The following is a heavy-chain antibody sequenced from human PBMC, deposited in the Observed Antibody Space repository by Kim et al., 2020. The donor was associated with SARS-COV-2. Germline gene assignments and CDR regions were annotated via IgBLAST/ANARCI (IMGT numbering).Heavy chain of an antibody. CDR3: ARGTPQWLGNYFDY. D-gene: IGHD6-19*01. Sequence: AQGLPGRFVFSLDTSVSTAYLQISSLKAEDTAVYYCARGTPQWLGNYFDYWGQGTLVTVSS. J-gene: IGHJ4*02. V-gene: IGHV7-4-1*02.